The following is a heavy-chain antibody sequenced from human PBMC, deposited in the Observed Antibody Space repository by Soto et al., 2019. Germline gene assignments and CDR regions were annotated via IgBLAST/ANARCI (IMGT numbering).Heavy chain of an antibody. D-gene: IGHD6-19*01. J-gene: IGHJ6*03. CDR2: ISYDGSNK. V-gene: IGHV3-30*18. CDR1: GFTFNSYG. Sequence: GGSLRLSCAASGFTFNSYGMHWVRQAPGKGLEWVAVISYDGSNKYYADSVKGRFTISRDNSKNTLYLQMNSLRAEDTAVYYCANLPYPQWLVYMDVWGKGTTVTVSS. CDR3: ANLPYPQWLVYMDV.